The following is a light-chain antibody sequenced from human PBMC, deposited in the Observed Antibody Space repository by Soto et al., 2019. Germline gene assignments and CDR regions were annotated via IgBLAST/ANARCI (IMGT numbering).Light chain of an antibody. CDR3: QNFDSAPQT. J-gene: IGKJ1*01. CDR2: EAS. CDR1: QGIRHY. Sequence: DIQMTQSPSSLSASVGDRVTITCRASQGIRHYLAWYQQKPGKVPKLLIYEASNLQSGVPSRFRGGGSGTEFTLTISSLQPEDVATYYCQNFDSAPQTCGQGTKVDI. V-gene: IGKV1-27*01.